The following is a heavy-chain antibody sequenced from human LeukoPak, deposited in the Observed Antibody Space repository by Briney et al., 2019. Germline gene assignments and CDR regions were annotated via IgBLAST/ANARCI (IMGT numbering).Heavy chain of an antibody. Sequence: PGASLRLSCAASGFTFSSYAMSWVRQAPGKGLEWVSAISGSGGSTYYADSVKGPFTISRDDSKNTLYLQMNSLRAEDTAVYYCAKVGQGVVVVPAAPVSYWGQGTLVTVSS. CDR3: AKVGQGVVVVPAAPVSY. CDR2: ISGSGGST. D-gene: IGHD2-2*01. CDR1: GFTFSSYA. J-gene: IGHJ4*02. V-gene: IGHV3-23*01.